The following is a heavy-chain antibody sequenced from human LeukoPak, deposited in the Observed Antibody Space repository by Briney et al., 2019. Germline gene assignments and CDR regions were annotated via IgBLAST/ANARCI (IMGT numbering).Heavy chain of an antibody. D-gene: IGHD4-11*01. Sequence: ASVKVSCKASGHTFSDYYIHCVRQAPGQGLEWMGWIDPKSGGTTYAEKFQGRVTMTRDTSISTAYMEVTRLRSDDTAVYYCARAVGYSILPLSYWGQGTLVTVSS. CDR1: GHTFSDYY. CDR3: ARAVGYSILPLSY. V-gene: IGHV1-2*02. J-gene: IGHJ4*02. CDR2: IDPKSGGT.